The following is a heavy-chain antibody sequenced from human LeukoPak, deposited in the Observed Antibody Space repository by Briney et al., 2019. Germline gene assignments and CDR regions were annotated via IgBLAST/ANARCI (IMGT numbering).Heavy chain of an antibody. Sequence: PSAPLSLTCAVYGGSFSGYYWSWIRPPPGKGLEWIGEINHSGSTNYNPSLKRRVTISVDTSKNQFSLKLSSVTAADTAVYYCARGLNCMDVWGKGTTVTVSA. CDR3: ARGLNCMDV. J-gene: IGHJ6*04. V-gene: IGHV4-34*01. CDR1: GGSFSGYY. CDR2: INHSGST.